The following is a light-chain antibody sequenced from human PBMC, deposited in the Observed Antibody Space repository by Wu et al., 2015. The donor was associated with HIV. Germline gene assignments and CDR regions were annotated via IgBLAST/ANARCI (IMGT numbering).Light chain of an antibody. J-gene: IGKJ1*01. CDR3: QKYHSAPWT. CDR2: GAS. CDR1: QGIGNY. V-gene: IGKV1-27*01. Sequence: DIQMTQSPSSLSASVGDSVTITCRASQGIGNYLAWYQQKPGNPPKLLIYGASTLHSGVPSRFSGSGSGTDFTLTISSLQPEDFATYYCQKYHSAPWTFGQGTKVDI.